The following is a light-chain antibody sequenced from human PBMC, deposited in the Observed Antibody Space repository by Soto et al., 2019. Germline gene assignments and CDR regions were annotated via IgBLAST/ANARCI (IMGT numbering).Light chain of an antibody. J-gene: IGLJ2*01. Sequence: QSALTQPASVSGSPGQSITISCTGTSSDVGTYNYVSWYQQHPGEAPKLMISEISNRPSGVSNRFSGSKSDNTASLTISGLQAEDEAYYYCSSFTSSSTLVFGGGTKVTVL. V-gene: IGLV2-14*01. CDR3: SSFTSSSTLV. CDR2: EIS. CDR1: SSDVGTYNY.